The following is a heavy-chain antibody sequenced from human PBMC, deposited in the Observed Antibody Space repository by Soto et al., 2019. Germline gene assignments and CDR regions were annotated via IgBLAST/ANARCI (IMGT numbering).Heavy chain of an antibody. CDR3: TTEHRYDYIWGSYRYWVFDY. CDR1: GFTFSNAW. V-gene: IGHV3-15*01. D-gene: IGHD3-16*02. Sequence: GGSLRLSCAASGFTFSNAWMSWVRQAPGKGLEWVGRIKSKTDGGTTDYAAPVKGRFTISRDDSKNTLYLQMNSLKTEDTAVYYCTTEHRYDYIWGSYRYWVFDYWGQGTLVTVSS. CDR2: IKSKTDGGTT. J-gene: IGHJ4*02.